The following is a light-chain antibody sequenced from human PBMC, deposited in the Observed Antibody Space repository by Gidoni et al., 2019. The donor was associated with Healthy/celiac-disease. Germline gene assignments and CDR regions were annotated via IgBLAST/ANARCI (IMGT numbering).Light chain of an antibody. J-gene: IGKJ1*01. V-gene: IGKV1-39*01. CDR1: QSISSY. CDR2: AAS. CDR3: QQSYSTPPRT. Sequence: DLQLTQSLSSLSASVGDRVTITCRASQSISSYLNWYQQKPGKAPKLLIYAASSLQSGVPSRCSGSGSGTDFTLTIISLQPEDFATYYCQQSYSTPPRTFGQGTKVEIK.